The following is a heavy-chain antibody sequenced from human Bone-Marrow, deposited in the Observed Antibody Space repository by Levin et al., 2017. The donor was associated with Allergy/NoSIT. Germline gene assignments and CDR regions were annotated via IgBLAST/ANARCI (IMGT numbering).Heavy chain of an antibody. J-gene: IGHJ6*03. V-gene: IGHV4-59*01. CDR1: GGSISSYY. CDR2: IYYSGST. CDR3: ARARITMVRGVIIAPYDYYYYMDV. Sequence: SETLSLTCTVSGGSISSYYWSWIRQPPGKGLEWIGYIYYSGSTNYNPSLKSRVTISVDTSKNQFSLKLSSVTAADTAVYYCARARITMVRGVIIAPYDYYYYMDVWGKGTTVTVSS. D-gene: IGHD3-10*01.